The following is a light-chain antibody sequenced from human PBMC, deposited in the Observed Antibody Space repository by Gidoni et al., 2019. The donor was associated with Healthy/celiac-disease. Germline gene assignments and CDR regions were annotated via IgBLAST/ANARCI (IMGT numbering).Light chain of an antibody. CDR2: AAS. J-gene: IGKJ1*01. Sequence: DIQMTQSPTSLSASVGDRVTITCRASQGISNSLAWYQQKPGKAPKLLLYAASRLESGVPSRFSGSGSGTDYTLTISSLQPEDFATYYCQQYYSTLETFGQGTKVEIK. CDR1: QGISNS. CDR3: QQYYSTLET. V-gene: IGKV1-NL1*01.